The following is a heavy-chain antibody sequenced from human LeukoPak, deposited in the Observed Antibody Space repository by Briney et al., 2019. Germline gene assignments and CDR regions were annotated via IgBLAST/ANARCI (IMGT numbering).Heavy chain of an antibody. J-gene: IGHJ4*02. Sequence: PGGSLRLSCAASGFTFSSYGMHWVRQAPGKGLEWVAVIWYDGSNKYYADSVKGRFTISRDNSKNTLYLQMNSLRAEDTAVYYCAKLFEGGDLDTAMVNFDYWGQGTLVTVSS. CDR2: IWYDGSNK. V-gene: IGHV3-30*02. D-gene: IGHD5-18*01. CDR3: AKLFEGGDLDTAMVNFDY. CDR1: GFTFSSYG.